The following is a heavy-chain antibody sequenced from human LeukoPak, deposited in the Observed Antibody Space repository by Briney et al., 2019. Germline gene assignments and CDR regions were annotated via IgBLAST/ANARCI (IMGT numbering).Heavy chain of an antibody. CDR1: GYTFTGYY. D-gene: IGHD3-3*01. J-gene: IGHJ6*02. V-gene: IGHV1-2*06. Sequence: ASVKVSCKASGYTFTGYYMHWVRQAPGQGLEWMGRINPNSGGTNYAQKFQGRVTMTEDTSTDTAYMELSSQRPEDTAVYYCATARRGTYDFWSGYYPHLGMDVWGQGTTVTVSS. CDR3: ATARRGTYDFWSGYYPHLGMDV. CDR2: INPNSGGT.